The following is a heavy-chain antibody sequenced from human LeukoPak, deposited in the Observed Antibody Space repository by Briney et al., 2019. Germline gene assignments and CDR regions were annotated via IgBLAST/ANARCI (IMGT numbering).Heavy chain of an antibody. CDR2: IYYSGST. CDR3: ARGAVVVPAAMGTSNWFDP. Sequence: SETLSLXCTVSGGSISSYYWSWSRPPPGKGREWIGYIYYSGSTSYNPSLQSRVTISVDTSKNQFSLKLSSVTAADTAVYYCARGAVVVPAAMGTSNWFDPWGQGTLVTVSS. D-gene: IGHD2-2*01. CDR1: GGSISSYY. V-gene: IGHV4-59*01. J-gene: IGHJ5*02.